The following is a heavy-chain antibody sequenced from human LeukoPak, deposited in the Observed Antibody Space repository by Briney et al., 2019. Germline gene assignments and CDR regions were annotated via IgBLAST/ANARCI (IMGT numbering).Heavy chain of an antibody. V-gene: IGHV4-34*01. CDR2: INHSGST. CDR3: ARARTFYYGSGAKRLDY. D-gene: IGHD3-10*01. J-gene: IGHJ4*02. Sequence: SETLSLTCAVYGGSFSGYYWSWIRQPPGKGLEWIGEINHSGSTNYNPSLKSRVTISVDTSKNQFSLKLSSVTAADTAVYYCARARTFYYGSGAKRLDYWGQGTLVTVSS. CDR1: GGSFSGYY.